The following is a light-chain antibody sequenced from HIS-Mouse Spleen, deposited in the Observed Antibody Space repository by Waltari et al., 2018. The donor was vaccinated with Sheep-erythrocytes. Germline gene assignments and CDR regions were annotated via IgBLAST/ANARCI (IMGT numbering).Light chain of an antibody. CDR1: SSDVGSYNL. Sequence: QSALTQPASVSGSPGQSITISCTGTSSDVGSYNLVSWYQQPPGKAPKLMIYEGRKPPSGVSNRLSGSKSGNTASLTISGRQAEDEADYYCCSYAGSSTPWVFGGGTKLTVL. V-gene: IGLV2-23*01. J-gene: IGLJ3*02. CDR3: CSYAGSSTPWV. CDR2: EGR.